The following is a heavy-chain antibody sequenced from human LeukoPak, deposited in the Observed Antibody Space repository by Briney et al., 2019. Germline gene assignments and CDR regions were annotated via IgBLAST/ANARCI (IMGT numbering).Heavy chain of an antibody. CDR1: GYTFTSYG. D-gene: IGHD3-22*01. J-gene: IGHJ4*02. V-gene: IGHV1-18*01. Sequence: ASVKVSCKASGYTFTSYGFSWVRQAPGQGLEWVGWISSYNGDTRYAQKFQGRVTMTTDTSTRTSNMELRNLGSDDTAVYYCARALYSDSSGYYPGLDHWGQGTLVTVSS. CDR3: ARALYSDSSGYYPGLDH. CDR2: ISSYNGDT.